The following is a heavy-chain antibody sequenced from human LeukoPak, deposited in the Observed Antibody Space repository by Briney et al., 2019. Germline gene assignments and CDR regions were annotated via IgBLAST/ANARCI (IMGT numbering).Heavy chain of an antibody. Sequence: PSETLSLTCTVSGGSISSYYWSWIRQPAGKGLEWIGRIYTSGSTNYNPSLKSRVTISVDTSKNQFSLKLSSVTAADTAVYYCARHGPFGSGSRFDPWGQGTLVTVSS. CDR3: ARHGPFGSGSRFDP. CDR1: GGSISSYY. V-gene: IGHV4-4*07. D-gene: IGHD3-10*01. CDR2: IYTSGST. J-gene: IGHJ5*02.